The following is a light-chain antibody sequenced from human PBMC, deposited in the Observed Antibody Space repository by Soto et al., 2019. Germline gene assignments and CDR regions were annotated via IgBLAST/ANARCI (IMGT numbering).Light chain of an antibody. V-gene: IGKV1-9*01. CDR3: QQVNTYPRT. CDR1: QAVHNN. CDR2: DES. Sequence: DIHLTQSPSFLSASVGDRVTITCRPSQAVHNNMSWYQQKPGKPPKLLIYDESTLHSWVPSRVSGRKSGTQFTLTIDSLQPEDFATYYCQQVNTYPRTFGGGNPLESK. J-gene: IGKJ4*01.